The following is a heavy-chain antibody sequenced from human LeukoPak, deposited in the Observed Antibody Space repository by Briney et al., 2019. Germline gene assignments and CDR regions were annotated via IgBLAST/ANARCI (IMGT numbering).Heavy chain of an antibody. V-gene: IGHV3-30*02. CDR1: GFTFSNYG. J-gene: IGHJ6*03. CDR2: IRYDGSNK. D-gene: IGHD6-13*01. Sequence: GSLRLSCAASGFTFSNYGMNWVRQTPGKGLAWVAFIRYDGSNKYYADSVKGRFTISRDNSKNTLYLQMNSLRAEDTAVYYCAKNIAAADSSGYYYYYMDVWGKGTTVTVSS. CDR3: AKNIAAADSSGYYYYYMDV.